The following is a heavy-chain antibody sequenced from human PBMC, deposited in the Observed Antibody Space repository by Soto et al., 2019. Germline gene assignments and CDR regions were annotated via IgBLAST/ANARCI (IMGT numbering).Heavy chain of an antibody. J-gene: IGHJ4*02. V-gene: IGHV4-34*01. D-gene: IGHD6-13*01. CDR1: GGSFSGYY. Sequence: QVQLQQWGAGLLKPSETLSLTCAVYGGSFSGYYWSWIRQPPGKGLEWIGEINHSGSTNYNPSLKSRVTISVDTSKNQFSLKLSSVTAADTAVYYCGRVDSSSWYRYWGQGTLVTVSS. CDR3: GRVDSSSWYRY. CDR2: INHSGST.